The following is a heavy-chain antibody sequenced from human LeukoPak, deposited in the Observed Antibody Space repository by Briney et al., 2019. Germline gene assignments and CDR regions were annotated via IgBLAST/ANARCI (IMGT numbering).Heavy chain of an antibody. CDR2: INPSGGST. CDR3: ARKAGYSGYDWGRPIDY. CDR1: GYTFTSYY. Sequence: ASVKVSCKASGYTFTSYYMHWVRQAPGQGLEWMGIINPSGGSTSYAQKFQGRVTMTRDTSTSTVYMELSSLRSEDTAVYYCARKAGYSGYDWGRPIDYWGQGTLVTVPS. V-gene: IGHV1-46*01. D-gene: IGHD5-12*01. J-gene: IGHJ4*02.